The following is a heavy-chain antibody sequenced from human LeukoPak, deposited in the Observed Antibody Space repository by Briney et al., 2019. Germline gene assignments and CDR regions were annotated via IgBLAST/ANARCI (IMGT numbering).Heavy chain of an antibody. J-gene: IGHJ4*02. Sequence: ASVKVSCKASGYTFTSYGISWVRQAPGQGLEWMGWISAYNGNTNYAQKLQGRDTMTTDTSTSTAYMELRSLRSGDTAVYYCARDPAPYSSSWYALHFDYWGQGTLVTVSS. D-gene: IGHD6-13*01. CDR3: ARDPAPYSSSWYALHFDY. V-gene: IGHV1-18*01. CDR2: ISAYNGNT. CDR1: GYTFTSYG.